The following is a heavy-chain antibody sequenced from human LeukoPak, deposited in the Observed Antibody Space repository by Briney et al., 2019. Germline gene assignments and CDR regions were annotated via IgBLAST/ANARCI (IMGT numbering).Heavy chain of an antibody. Sequence: PGGSLRLSCAVSGFTFSNYAMSWVRQAPGKGLEWVSAISGSGSSTYYADSVKGRFTISRDNSKNTLFLQMNSLRAEDTAVYYCAKERSGVVPAAINYWGQGTLVTVSS. CDR1: GFTFSNYA. V-gene: IGHV3-23*01. D-gene: IGHD2-2*01. CDR3: AKERSGVVPAAINY. CDR2: ISGSGSST. J-gene: IGHJ4*02.